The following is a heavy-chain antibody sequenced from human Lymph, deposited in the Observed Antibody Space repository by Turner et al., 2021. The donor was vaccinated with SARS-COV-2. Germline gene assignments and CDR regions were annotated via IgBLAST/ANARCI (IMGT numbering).Heavy chain of an antibody. CDR2: FDPEDGEI. V-gene: IGHV1-24*01. D-gene: IGHD2-15*01. CDR1: GYTLTELS. Sequence: QVQLVQSGAEVKKPGASVKVSCKVSGYTLTELSMHWVRQAPGKGLELRGGFDPEDGEIIYAQKFQGRVTMTEDTSTDTAYMELSSLRSEDTAVYYCATVLCTGSSCYYYGMDVWGQGTTVTVSS. J-gene: IGHJ6*02. CDR3: ATVLCTGSSCYYYGMDV.